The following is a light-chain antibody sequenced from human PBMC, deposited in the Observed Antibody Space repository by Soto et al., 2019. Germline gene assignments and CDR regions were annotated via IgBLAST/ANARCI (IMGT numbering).Light chain of an antibody. CDR2: GAS. Sequence: IVLTQSPGTLSLSPGERATLSCRASQSVSSSYLAWYQQKPGQAPRLLIYGASNRATGIPARFSGSGSGTDFTLTISSLEPEDCAVYYCQQRSNWPPITFGQGTRLEIK. CDR3: QQRSNWPPIT. CDR1: QSVSSSY. V-gene: IGKV3D-20*02. J-gene: IGKJ5*01.